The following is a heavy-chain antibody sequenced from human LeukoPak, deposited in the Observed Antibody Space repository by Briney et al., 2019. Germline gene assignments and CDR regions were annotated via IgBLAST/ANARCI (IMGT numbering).Heavy chain of an antibody. V-gene: IGHV3-53*01. CDR1: GFTVSSYY. J-gene: IGHJ4*02. D-gene: IGHD4-23*01. Sequence: GGSLRLSCAASGFTVSSYYMNWVRQAPGKELEWVSVIYTGGGRHYADSVRGRFTISRDTSKNMVFLQMNSLRVEDTAVYYCARGGNNFNYWGQGTLVTVSS. CDR3: ARGGNNFNY. CDR2: IYTGGGR.